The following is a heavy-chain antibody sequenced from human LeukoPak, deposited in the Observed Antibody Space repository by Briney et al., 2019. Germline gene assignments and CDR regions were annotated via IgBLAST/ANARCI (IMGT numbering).Heavy chain of an antibody. Sequence: GGSLRLSCATSGFTFSSYAMSWVRQAPGKGLEWVSAITASGTNAYNADSVKGRFTISRDNSKNTLYLQMNSLRAEGTAVYYCVRRELVTRAFDIWGQGTVVTVSS. D-gene: IGHD2-21*02. CDR2: ITASGTNA. CDR3: VRRELVTRAFDI. V-gene: IGHV3-23*01. J-gene: IGHJ3*02. CDR1: GFTFSSYA.